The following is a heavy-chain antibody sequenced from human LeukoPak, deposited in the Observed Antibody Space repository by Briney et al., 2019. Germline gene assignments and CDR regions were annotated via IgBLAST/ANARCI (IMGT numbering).Heavy chain of an antibody. CDR3: ARVGYSRFSLIN. Sequence: SETLSLTCTVSGGSISSSSYYWGWIRQPPGKGLEWIGSIYYSGSTYYNPSLKSRVTISVDTSKNQFSLKLSSVTAADTAVYYCARVGYSRFSLINWGQGTLVTVSS. D-gene: IGHD6-13*01. CDR2: IYYSGST. CDR1: GGSISSSSYY. J-gene: IGHJ4*02. V-gene: IGHV4-39*07.